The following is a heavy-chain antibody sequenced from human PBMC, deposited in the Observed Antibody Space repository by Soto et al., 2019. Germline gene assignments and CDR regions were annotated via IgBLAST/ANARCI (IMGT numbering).Heavy chain of an antibody. D-gene: IGHD3-22*01. CDR2: ISGSGSST. V-gene: IGHV3-23*01. J-gene: IGHJ5*02. CDR1: GFSFSYYH. Sequence: GSLRLSCAASGFSFSYYHMSWVRQAPGKGLEWVSAISGSGSSTYSADSVKGRFTISRDNSKNTLYLQMNSLSAEDTAVYYCAKDRTTMIVVVHDTWGQGSLVTVSS. CDR3: AKDRTTMIVVVHDT.